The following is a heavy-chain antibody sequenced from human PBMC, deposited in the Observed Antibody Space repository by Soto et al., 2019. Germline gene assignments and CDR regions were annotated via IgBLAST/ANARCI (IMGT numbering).Heavy chain of an antibody. Sequence: ASVKFYCKASGGTFGSDAITWVRQATGQGLEWMGWMSPNSGNTGYAQKFQGRVSMTRNTSIYTVYLELSSLASDDTAVYYCVRMASSGTLNWFDPWGQGTLVTVSS. CDR3: VRMASSGTLNWFDP. CDR1: GGTFGSDA. D-gene: IGHD1-1*01. CDR2: MSPNSGNT. V-gene: IGHV1-8*02. J-gene: IGHJ5*02.